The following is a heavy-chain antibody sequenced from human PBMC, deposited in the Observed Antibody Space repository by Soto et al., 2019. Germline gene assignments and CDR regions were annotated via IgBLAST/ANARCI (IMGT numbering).Heavy chain of an antibody. CDR1: SYTFTIYG. CDR3: ARDWGRDTARYYYYGMDA. D-gene: IGHD5-18*01. J-gene: IGHJ6*02. V-gene: IGHV1-18*04. Sequence: AAVTGSCKASSYTFTIYGISWVRQAPGQGLEWMGWISAYNGNTNYAQKLQGRVTMTTDTSTSTAYMELRSLRSDDTAVYYCARDWGRDTARYYYYGMDAWGQGTTV. CDR2: ISAYNGNT.